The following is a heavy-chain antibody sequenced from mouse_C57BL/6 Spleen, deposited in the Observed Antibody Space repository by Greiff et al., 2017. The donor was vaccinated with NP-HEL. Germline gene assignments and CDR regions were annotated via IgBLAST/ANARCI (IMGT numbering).Heavy chain of an antibody. CDR3: TRRRDHYYGSSYYFDY. CDR1: GYTFTSYW. Sequence: VQLQQSGTVLARPGASVKMSCKTSGYTFTSYWMHWVKQRPGQGLEWIGAIYPGNSDTSYNQKFKGKAKLTAVTSASTAYMELSSLTNEDSAVYYCTRRRDHYYGSSYYFDYWGQGTTLTVSS. D-gene: IGHD1-1*01. CDR2: IYPGNSDT. J-gene: IGHJ2*01. V-gene: IGHV1-5*01.